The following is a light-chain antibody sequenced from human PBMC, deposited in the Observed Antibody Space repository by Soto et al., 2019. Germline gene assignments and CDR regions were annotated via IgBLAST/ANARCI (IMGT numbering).Light chain of an antibody. CDR2: DAS. Sequence: DIRMTESPSSLSASVGDRVTITCQASEDIRNHLNGYQQKPGKAPNLLINDASKLETVVPSRLSRSGSATDFTLTITRLQPEDTATYYCQQYENRPITVGAAPNVDI. CDR3: QQYENRPIT. CDR1: EDIRNH. V-gene: IGKV1-33*01. J-gene: IGKJ3*01.